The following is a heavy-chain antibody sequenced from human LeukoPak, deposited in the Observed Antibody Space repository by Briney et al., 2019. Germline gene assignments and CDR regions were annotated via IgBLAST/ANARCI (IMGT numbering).Heavy chain of an antibody. V-gene: IGHV3-43*02. CDR1: GFTFDDYA. CDR2: ISGDGGST. Sequence: PGGSLRLSCAASGFTFDDYAMHWVRQAPGEGLEWVSLISGDGGSTYYADFVKGRFTISRDNSKNSLYLQMSSLRTEDTALYYCARDTLSGRYWATRTNFDYWGQGTLVTVSS. CDR3: ARDTLSGRYWATRTNFDY. D-gene: IGHD1-26*01. J-gene: IGHJ4*02.